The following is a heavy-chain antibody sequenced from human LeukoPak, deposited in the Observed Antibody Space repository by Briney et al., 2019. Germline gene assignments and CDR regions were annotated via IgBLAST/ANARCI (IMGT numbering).Heavy chain of an antibody. CDR3: ARGGGSYSEY. J-gene: IGHJ4*02. Sequence: SETLSLTCAVYGGSFSGYYWSWIRQPPGKGLEWIGEINHSGSTNYNASLKSRVTISVDTSKNQFSLKLSSVTAADTAVYYCARGGGSYSEYWGQGTLVTVSS. V-gene: IGHV4-34*01. D-gene: IGHD1-26*01. CDR1: GGSFSGYY. CDR2: INHSGST.